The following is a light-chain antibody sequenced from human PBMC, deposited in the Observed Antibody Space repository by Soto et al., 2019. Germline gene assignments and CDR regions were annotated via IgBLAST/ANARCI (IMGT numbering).Light chain of an antibody. J-gene: IGLJ1*01. CDR3: QSYDSSLSGGV. Sequence: QSVLTQPPSVSGAPGQRVTIFCTGSSSNIGALYDVHWYQQLPGTAPKLLIYRNKNRPSGVPGRFSGYRSGTSASLAITGLQADDDADYYCQSYDSSLSGGVFGTGTKLTVL. CDR1: SSNIGALYD. V-gene: IGLV1-40*01. CDR2: RNK.